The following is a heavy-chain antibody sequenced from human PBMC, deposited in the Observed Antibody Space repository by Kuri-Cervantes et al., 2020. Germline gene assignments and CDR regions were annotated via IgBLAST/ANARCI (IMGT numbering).Heavy chain of an antibody. Sequence: GESLKISCAASGFTFSSYAMSWVRQAPGKGLDWVSGISDSGGTTYYADSVKGRFTISRDNAKNTVYLQMNSLRVEDTAVYYCARGERGGFDLWGQGTTVTVSS. CDR3: ARGERGGFDL. D-gene: IGHD4-23*01. V-gene: IGHV3-23*01. J-gene: IGHJ3*01. CDR2: ISDSGGTT. CDR1: GFTFSSYA.